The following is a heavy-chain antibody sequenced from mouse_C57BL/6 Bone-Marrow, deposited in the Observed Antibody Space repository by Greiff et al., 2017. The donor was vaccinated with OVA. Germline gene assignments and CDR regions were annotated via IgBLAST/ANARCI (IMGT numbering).Heavy chain of an antibody. CDR3: ARGHYSNLAWFAY. CDR2: IHPNSGST. V-gene: IGHV1-64*01. Sequence: VQLQQSGAELVKPGASVKLSCKASGYTFTSYWMHWVKQRPGQGLEWIGMIHPNSGSTNYNEKFKSKATLTVDKSSSTAYMQLSSLTSEDSAVYYCARGHYSNLAWFAYWGQGTLVTVSA. CDR1: GYTFTSYW. D-gene: IGHD2-5*01. J-gene: IGHJ3*01.